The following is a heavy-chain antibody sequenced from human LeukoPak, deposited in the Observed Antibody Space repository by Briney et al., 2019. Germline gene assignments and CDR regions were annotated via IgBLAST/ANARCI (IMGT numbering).Heavy chain of an antibody. D-gene: IGHD2-2*02. CDR1: GGTFSRYA. Sequence: GASVKVSCKASGGTFSRYAISWVRQAPGQGLEWMGGIIPIFGTANYAQKFQGRVTITTDESTSTAYMELSSLRSEDTAVYYCARGTPHFSTYNYFDYWGQGTLVTVSS. CDR3: ARGTPHFSTYNYFDY. V-gene: IGHV1-69*05. J-gene: IGHJ4*02. CDR2: IIPIFGTA.